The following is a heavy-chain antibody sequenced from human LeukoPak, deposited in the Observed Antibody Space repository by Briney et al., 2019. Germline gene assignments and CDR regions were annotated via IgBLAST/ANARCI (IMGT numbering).Heavy chain of an antibody. D-gene: IGHD1-1*01. CDR2: ISSSGSTI. CDR3: AKDFDWNDKLIDY. CDR1: GFTFSSYE. Sequence: SGGSLRLSCAASGFTFSSYELNWVRQAPGKGLEWVSYISSSGSTIYYADSVKGRFTISRDNAKNSLYLQMNSLRAEDTAVYYCAKDFDWNDKLIDYWGQGTLVTVSS. J-gene: IGHJ4*02. V-gene: IGHV3-48*03.